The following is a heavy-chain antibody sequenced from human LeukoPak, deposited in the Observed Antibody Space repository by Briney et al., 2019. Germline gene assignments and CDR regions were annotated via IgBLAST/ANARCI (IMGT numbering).Heavy chain of an antibody. CDR3: AGGGSTDY. J-gene: IGHJ4*02. CDR1: GFSFSGYW. V-gene: IGHV3-7*03. D-gene: IGHD3-16*01. Sequence: GGSLRLSCAASGFSFSGYWMTWVRQAPGKGLEWVANIKEDGSEKYYADFVKGRFTISRDNAKNSLDLQMNSLRAEDTAVYYWAGGGSTDYWGQGTLVTVSS. CDR2: IKEDGSEK.